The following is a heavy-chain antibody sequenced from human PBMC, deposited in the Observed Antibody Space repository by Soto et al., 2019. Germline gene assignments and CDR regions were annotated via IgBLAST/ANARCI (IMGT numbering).Heavy chain of an antibody. Sequence: WETLSLTCTVSGDSISSDYWTWIRQPPGQGLEWIGYIYYTGNTNYNPSLKSRVTISVDSSKNQFFMKLSSVTAADTAVYYCARTAGSWYLRYYFDYCGQGALLTLSS. CDR2: IYYTGNT. D-gene: IGHD6-13*01. J-gene: IGHJ4*02. V-gene: IGHV4-59*01. CDR1: GDSISSDY. CDR3: ARTAGSWYLRYYFDY.